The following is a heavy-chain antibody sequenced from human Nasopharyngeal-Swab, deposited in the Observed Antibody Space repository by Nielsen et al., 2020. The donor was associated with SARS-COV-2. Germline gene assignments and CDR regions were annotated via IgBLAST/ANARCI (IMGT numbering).Heavy chain of an antibody. Sequence: GGSLRLYCAASGFTSSDYTMNWVRQAPGQGLEWVSSISSSGSYMYYTDSVKGSFTMSRDNAKNSLYLQMNSLRAEDTAVYYCASDSRYWGQGTMVTVSS. CDR2: ISSSGSYM. D-gene: IGHD2-2*01. CDR3: ASDSRY. V-gene: IGHV3-21*01. CDR1: GFTSSDYT. J-gene: IGHJ4*02.